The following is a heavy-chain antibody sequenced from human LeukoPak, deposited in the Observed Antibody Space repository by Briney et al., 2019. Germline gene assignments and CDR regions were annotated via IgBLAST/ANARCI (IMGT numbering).Heavy chain of an antibody. CDR3: AKPLSPYGSVLTLGSWFDP. D-gene: IGHD3-10*01. Sequence: GGSLRLSCAASGFTFSSYGMHWVRQAPGKGLEWVAFIRYDGSNKYYADSVKGRFTISRDNSKNTLYLQMNSLRAEDTAVYYCAKPLSPYGSVLTLGSWFDPWGQGTLVTVSS. J-gene: IGHJ5*02. CDR2: IRYDGSNK. V-gene: IGHV3-30*02. CDR1: GFTFSSYG.